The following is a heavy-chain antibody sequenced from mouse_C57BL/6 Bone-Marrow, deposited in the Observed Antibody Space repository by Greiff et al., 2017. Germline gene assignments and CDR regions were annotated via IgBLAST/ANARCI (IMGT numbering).Heavy chain of an antibody. CDR2: INPSTGGT. CDR3: ARGRTVVAYYYAMDY. J-gene: IGHJ4*01. V-gene: IGHV1-42*01. D-gene: IGHD1-1*01. CDR1: GYSFTGYY. Sequence: VQLKESGPELVKPGASVKISCKASGYSFTGYYMNWVKQSPEKSLEWIGEINPSTGGTTYNQKFKAKATLTVDKSSSTAYMQLKSLTSEDSAVYYWARGRTVVAYYYAMDYWGQGTSVTVSS.